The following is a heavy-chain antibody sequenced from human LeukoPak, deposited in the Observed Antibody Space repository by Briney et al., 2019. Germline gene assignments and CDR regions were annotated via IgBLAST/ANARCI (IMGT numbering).Heavy chain of an antibody. Sequence: GGSLRLSCAASGFTFSSYWMHWVRQAPGKGLVWVSRINSDGSTTSYADSVKGRFTISRDNAKNTLYLQMNSLRAEDTAAYYCARRSAARDAFDIWGQGTMVTVSS. J-gene: IGHJ3*02. CDR1: GFTFSSYW. D-gene: IGHD6-6*01. CDR2: INSDGSTT. CDR3: ARRSAARDAFDI. V-gene: IGHV3-74*01.